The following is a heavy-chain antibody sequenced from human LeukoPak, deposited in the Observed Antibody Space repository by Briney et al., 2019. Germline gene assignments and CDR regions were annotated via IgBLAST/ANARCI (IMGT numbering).Heavy chain of an antibody. CDR3: VSAYCGGDCYHSLLTD. V-gene: IGHV4-39*07. J-gene: IGHJ4*02. Sequence: SETLSLTCTVSGGSISSSSYYWGWIRQPPGKGLEWIGSIYHSGSSFYNPSLKSRLTIPMDRSKNQFSLKLSSVTAADTAVYYCVSAYCGGDCYHSLLTDWGQGVLVTVSS. CDR1: GGSISSSSYY. D-gene: IGHD2-21*02. CDR2: IYHSGSS.